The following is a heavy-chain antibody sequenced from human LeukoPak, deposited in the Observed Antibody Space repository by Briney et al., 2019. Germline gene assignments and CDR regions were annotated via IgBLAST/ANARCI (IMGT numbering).Heavy chain of an antibody. CDR1: GFTFSSYA. CDR3: ARLLPGSSRAFDI. V-gene: IGHV3-23*01. CDR2: ISGSGGST. Sequence: GGSLRLSCAASGFTFSSYAMSWVRQAPGKGLEWVSAISGSGGSTYYADSVKGRFTISKDNAENTVLLQMKNLRAEDTAVYYCARLLPGSSRAFDIWRQGRVVTVSS. J-gene: IGHJ3*02. D-gene: IGHD2-2*01.